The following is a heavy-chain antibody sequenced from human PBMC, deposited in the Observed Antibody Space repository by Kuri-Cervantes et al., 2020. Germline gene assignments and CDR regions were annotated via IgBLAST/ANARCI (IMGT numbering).Heavy chain of an antibody. V-gene: IGHV1-46*01. D-gene: IGHD2-21*02. CDR3: AREPTDYCGGDCFDWFDP. CDR2: INPSGGST. CDR1: GYTFTSYY. Sequence: ASVKVSCKASGYTFTSYYMHWVRQAPGQGLEWMGIINPSGGSTSYAQKFQGIVTMTRDTSTSTVYMELSSLRSEDTAVYYCAREPTDYCGGDCFDWFDPWGQGTLVTVPS. J-gene: IGHJ5*02.